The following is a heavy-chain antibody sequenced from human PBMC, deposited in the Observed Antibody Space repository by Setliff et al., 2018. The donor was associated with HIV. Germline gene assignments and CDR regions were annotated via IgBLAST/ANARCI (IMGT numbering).Heavy chain of an antibody. Sequence: SETLSLTCAVYDGAFSGYSWSWIRQPPGKGLEWIGEIDHSGSTNYSPSLQSRVTISVDTSKKQFSLKLRSVTAADTAMYFCAGGRGRGGYYYYYYYMDVWGKGTTVTVSS. CDR2: IDHSGST. CDR1: DGAFSGYS. D-gene: IGHD3-10*01. CDR3: AGGRGRGGYYYYYYYMDV. V-gene: IGHV4-34*01. J-gene: IGHJ6*03.